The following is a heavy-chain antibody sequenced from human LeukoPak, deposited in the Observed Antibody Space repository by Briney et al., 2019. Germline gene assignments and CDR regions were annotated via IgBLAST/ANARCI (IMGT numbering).Heavy chain of an antibody. J-gene: IGHJ4*02. V-gene: IGHV4-39*01. CDR2: IYYSGST. CDR1: GGSISSSSYY. CDR3: ARHEYRRWLRETDFDY. Sequence: SETLSLTCTVSGGSISSSSYYWGWIRQPPGKGLEWIGSIYYSGSTNYNPSLKSRVTISVDTSKNQFSLKLSSVTAADTAVYYCARHEYRRWLRETDFDYWGQGTLVTVSS. D-gene: IGHD5-24*01.